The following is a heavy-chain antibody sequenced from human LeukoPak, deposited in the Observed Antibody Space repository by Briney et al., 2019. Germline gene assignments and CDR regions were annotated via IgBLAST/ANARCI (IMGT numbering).Heavy chain of an antibody. D-gene: IGHD4/OR15-4a*01. Sequence: SETLSLTCTVSGGSISSSSYYWGWIRQPPGKGLEWIGSIYYSGSTYYNPSLKSRVTISVDTSKNQFSLKLSSVTAADTAVYYCARDDRRAGAFDYWGQGTLVTVSS. CDR1: GGSISSSSYY. CDR3: ARDDRRAGAFDY. V-gene: IGHV4-39*07. J-gene: IGHJ4*02. CDR2: IYYSGST.